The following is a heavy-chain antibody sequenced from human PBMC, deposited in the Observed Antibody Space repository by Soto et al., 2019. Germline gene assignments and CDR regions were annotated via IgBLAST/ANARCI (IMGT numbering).Heavy chain of an antibody. CDR3: ARVLSYGSGSYLDEDYYYYMDV. J-gene: IGHJ6*03. V-gene: IGHV3-53*04. CDR1: GFTVSSNY. CDR2: IYSGGNT. Sequence: GGSLRLSCAASGFTVSSNYMSWVRQAPGKGLEWVSIIYSGGNTYHADSVKGRFTISRHNSKKTLYLQMNRLRVEDTAVYYCARVLSYGSGSYLDEDYYYYMDVWGKGTTVTVSS. D-gene: IGHD3-10*01.